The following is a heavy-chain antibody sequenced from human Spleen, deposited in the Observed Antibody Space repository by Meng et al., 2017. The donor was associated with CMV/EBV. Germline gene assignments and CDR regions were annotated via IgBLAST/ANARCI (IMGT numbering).Heavy chain of an antibody. D-gene: IGHD3-3*01. CDR3: ARASSYYDFWSGYYGGLDV. Sequence: SGDYYWNWIRQPPGKGLEWIGYIYYNGDAYYNPSLKTRITISVDTSKNQFSLRLSSVTAADTAVYYCARASSYYDFWSGYYGGLDVWGQGTTVTVSS. J-gene: IGHJ6*02. CDR1: SGDYY. V-gene: IGHV4-30-4*08. CDR2: IYYNGDA.